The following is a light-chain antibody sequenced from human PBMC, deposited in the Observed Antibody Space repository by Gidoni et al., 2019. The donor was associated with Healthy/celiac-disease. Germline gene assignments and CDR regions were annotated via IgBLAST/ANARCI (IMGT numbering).Light chain of an antibody. V-gene: IGKV4-1*01. CDR2: WAS. CDR3: QKYYSTPYT. Sequence: DIVMTQSPDSLAASLGERATINCKSSQSVLYSSNNKNYLVWYQQQPGQPPKLLIYWASTRESGVPDRFSGSGSGTDFTLTISSLQAEDVAVYYCQKYYSTPYTFGQGTKLEIK. J-gene: IGKJ2*01. CDR1: QSVLYSSNNKNY.